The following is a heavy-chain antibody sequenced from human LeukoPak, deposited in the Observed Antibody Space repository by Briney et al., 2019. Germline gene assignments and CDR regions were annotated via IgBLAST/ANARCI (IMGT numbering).Heavy chain of an antibody. CDR1: GGSISSSSYY. CDR2: IYYSGST. D-gene: IGHD6-13*01. Sequence: SETLSLTCTVSGGSISSSSYYWGWIRQPPGKGLEWIGSIYYSGSTYYNPSLKSRVTISVDTSKNQFSLKLSSVTAADTAAYYSAAGDYYYYGMDVWGQGTTVTVSS. CDR3: AAGDYYYYGMDV. V-gene: IGHV4-39*01. J-gene: IGHJ6*02.